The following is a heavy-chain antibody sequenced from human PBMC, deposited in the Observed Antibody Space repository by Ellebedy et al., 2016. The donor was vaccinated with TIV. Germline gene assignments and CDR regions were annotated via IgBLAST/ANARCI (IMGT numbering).Heavy chain of an antibody. J-gene: IGHJ4*02. CDR1: GGTFSSYA. D-gene: IGHD6-13*01. Sequence: SVKVSXKASGGTFSSYAISWVRQAPGQGLEWMGGIIPIFGTANYAQKFQGRVTITADKSTSTAYMELSSLRSEDTAVYYCAREGIAAAGFGAYWGQGTLVTVSS. V-gene: IGHV1-69*06. CDR2: IIPIFGTA. CDR3: AREGIAAAGFGAY.